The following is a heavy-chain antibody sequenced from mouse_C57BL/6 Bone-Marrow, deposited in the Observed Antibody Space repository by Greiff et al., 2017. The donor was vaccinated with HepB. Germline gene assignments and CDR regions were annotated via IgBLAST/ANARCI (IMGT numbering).Heavy chain of an antibody. D-gene: IGHD1-1*01. V-gene: IGHV2-2*01. CDR2: IWSGGST. Sequence: VQGVESGPGLVQPSQSLSITCTVSGFSLTSYGVHWVRQSPGKGLEWLGVIWSGGSTDYNAAFISRLSISKDNSKSQVFFKMNSLQADDTAIYYCARRALRSLAYWGQGTLVTVSA. CDR3: ARRALRSLAY. J-gene: IGHJ3*01. CDR1: GFSLTSYG.